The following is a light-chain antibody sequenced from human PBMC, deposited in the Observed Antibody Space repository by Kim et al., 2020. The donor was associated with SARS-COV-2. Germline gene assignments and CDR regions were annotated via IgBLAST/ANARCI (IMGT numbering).Light chain of an antibody. CDR1: QSISSY. CDR2: AAS. V-gene: IGKV1-39*01. J-gene: IGKJ2*01. CDR3: QQSYSTPRDT. Sequence: DIQMNQSPSSLSASVGDRVTITCRASQSISSYLNWYQQKPGKAPKLLIYAASSLQSGVPSRFSGSGSGTDFTLTISSLQPEDFATYYCQQSYSTPRDTFGQGTKVEI.